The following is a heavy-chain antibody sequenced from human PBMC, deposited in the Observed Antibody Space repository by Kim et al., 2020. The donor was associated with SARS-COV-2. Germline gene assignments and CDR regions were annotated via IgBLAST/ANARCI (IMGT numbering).Heavy chain of an antibody. J-gene: IGHJ4*02. CDR1: GFTFGDYA. CDR3: VVPRGVIIKGRPAAQWGFDY. V-gene: IGHV3-49*03. Sequence: GGSLRLSCTASGFTFGDYAMSWFRQAPGKGLEWVGFIRSKAYGGTTEYAASVKGRFTISRDDSKSIAYLQMNSLKTEDTAVYYCVVPRGVIIKGRPAAQWGFDYWGQGTLVTVSS. CDR2: IRSKAYGGTT. D-gene: IGHD3-10*01.